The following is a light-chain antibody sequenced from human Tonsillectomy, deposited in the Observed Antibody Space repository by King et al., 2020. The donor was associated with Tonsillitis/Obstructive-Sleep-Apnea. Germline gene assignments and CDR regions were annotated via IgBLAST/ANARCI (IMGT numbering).Light chain of an antibody. V-gene: IGKV1-5*03. CDR2: S. J-gene: IGKJ2*01. Sequence: SSLESGVPLRFSGSGSGTEFTLTISSLQPDDSATYYCQRDARDYTFGQGTK. CDR3: QRDARDYT.